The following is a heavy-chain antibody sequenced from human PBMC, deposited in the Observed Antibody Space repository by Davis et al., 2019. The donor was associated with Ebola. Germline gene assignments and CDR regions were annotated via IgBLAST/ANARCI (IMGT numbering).Heavy chain of an antibody. D-gene: IGHD3-22*01. V-gene: IGHV4-4*07. J-gene: IGHJ6*02. CDR3: ARGGVIVVVRSTVHYYYYGMDV. CDR1: GGSISSYY. CDR2: IYTSGST. Sequence: PSETLSLTCTVSGGSISSYYWSWIRQPAGKGLEWIGRIYTSGSTNYNPSLKSRVTMSVDTSKNQFSLKLSSVTAADTAVYYCARGGVIVVVRSTVHYYYYGMDVWGQGTTVTVSS.